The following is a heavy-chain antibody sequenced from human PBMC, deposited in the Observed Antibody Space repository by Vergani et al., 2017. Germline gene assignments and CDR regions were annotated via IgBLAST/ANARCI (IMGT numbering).Heavy chain of an antibody. CDR2: ICTSGST. CDR3: AREGSGGSGDAFDI. D-gene: IGHD2-15*01. CDR1: GGSISSGGYY. Sequence: QVQLQESGPGLVKPSQTLSLTCTVSGGSISSGGYYWSWIRQPAGKGLEWIGRICTSGSTNYNPALKSRVTISVDTSKNKFSLKLSTVTAADAAVYYCAREGSGGSGDAFDIWGQGTMVTVSS. V-gene: IGHV4-61*02. J-gene: IGHJ3*02.